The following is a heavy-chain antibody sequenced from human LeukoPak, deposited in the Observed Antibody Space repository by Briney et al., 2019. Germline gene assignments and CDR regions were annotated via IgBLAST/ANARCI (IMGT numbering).Heavy chain of an antibody. V-gene: IGHV1-18*01. Sequence: VASVKVSCKTSGYTFTIYGISWVRQVPGQGLEWMGWISGYNGNTDSAQNFQGRLTMTTDTSTRTGYMELRSLRSDDTAVYFCARQPWGIAAAGKWTYFDYWGQGTLVTVSS. D-gene: IGHD6-13*01. J-gene: IGHJ4*02. CDR2: ISGYNGNT. CDR1: GYTFTIYG. CDR3: ARQPWGIAAAGKWTYFDY.